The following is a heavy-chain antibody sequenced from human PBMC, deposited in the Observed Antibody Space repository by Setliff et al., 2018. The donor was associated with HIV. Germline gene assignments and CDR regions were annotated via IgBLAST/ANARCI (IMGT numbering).Heavy chain of an antibody. CDR2: IYISGTT. CDR1: GGSINHHY. Sequence: PSETLSLPCTVSGGSINHHYWYWIRQPPGKGLEWIGYIYISGTTNYNPSLKNRVTMSLDTSKTQVSLRLTSVTAADTSVYYCARRSIVGVTRGFYYYGLDVWGRGTTGTVS. J-gene: IGHJ6*02. CDR3: ARRSIVGVTRGFYYYGLDV. V-gene: IGHV4-4*09. D-gene: IGHD1-26*01.